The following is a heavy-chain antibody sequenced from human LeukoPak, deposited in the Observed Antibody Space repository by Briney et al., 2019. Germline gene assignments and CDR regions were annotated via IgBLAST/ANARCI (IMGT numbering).Heavy chain of an antibody. J-gene: IGHJ4*02. V-gene: IGHV4-34*01. CDR2: INHRGST. CDR1: GGSFRSYY. Sequence: SETLSLTCAVYGGSFRSYYWSWIRQTPGKGLEWIGEINHRGSTNHNPSLKSRVTLSVDTSKTQFSLQLSSVTAADTAVYYCARINSAPDFWGQGTLVTVSS. D-gene: IGHD1-26*01. CDR3: ARINSAPDF.